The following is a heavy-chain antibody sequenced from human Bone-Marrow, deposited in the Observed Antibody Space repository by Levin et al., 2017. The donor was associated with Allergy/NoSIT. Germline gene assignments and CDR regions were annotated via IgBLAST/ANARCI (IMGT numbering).Heavy chain of an antibody. D-gene: IGHD6-19*01. CDR1: GYTFTSYG. J-gene: IGHJ4*02. Sequence: ASVKVSCKASGYTFTSYGISWVRQAPGQGLEWMGWISAYNGNTNYAQKLQGRVTMTTDTSTSTAYMELRSLRSDDTAVYYCAGTYSSGWYGWVEYFDYWGQGTLVTVSS. CDR2: ISAYNGNT. CDR3: AGTYSSGWYGWVEYFDY. V-gene: IGHV1-18*01.